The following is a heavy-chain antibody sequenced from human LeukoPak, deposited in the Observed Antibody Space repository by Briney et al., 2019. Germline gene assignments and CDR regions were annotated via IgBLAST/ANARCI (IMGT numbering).Heavy chain of an antibody. D-gene: IGHD6-6*01. V-gene: IGHV3-21*01. CDR1: GFTFRSYG. CDR2: ISSSSSYI. J-gene: IGHJ5*02. CDR3: ARESDATPARPHWFDP. Sequence: PGGSLRLSCAASGFTFRSYGMNWVRQAPGKGLEWVSFISSSSSYIFYADSVKGRFTVSRDNGKNSLYLQMSSLTAEDTAVYYCARESDATPARPHWFDPWGQGTLVTVSS.